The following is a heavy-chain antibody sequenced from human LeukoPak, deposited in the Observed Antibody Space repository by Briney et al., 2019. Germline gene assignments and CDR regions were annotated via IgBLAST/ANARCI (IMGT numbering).Heavy chain of an antibody. V-gene: IGHV3-23*01. D-gene: IGHD6-13*01. CDR1: GFTFSTYD. Sequence: GGSLRLSCAASGFTFSTYDMTWVRQAPGKGLEWVSAISGSGGSTYYADSVKGRFTISRDNSKNTLYLQMNSLRAEDTAVYYCAKASAIAALQYWGQGTLVTVSS. CDR2: ISGSGGST. J-gene: IGHJ4*02. CDR3: AKASAIAALQY.